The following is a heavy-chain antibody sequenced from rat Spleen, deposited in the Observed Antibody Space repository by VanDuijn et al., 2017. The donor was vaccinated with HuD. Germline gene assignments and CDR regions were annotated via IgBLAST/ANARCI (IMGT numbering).Heavy chain of an antibody. J-gene: IGHJ2*01. CDR3: TTWDYYNNRFDY. V-gene: IGHV5-27*01. CDR2: VSMGGSNT. CDR1: GFTFRNHD. D-gene: IGHD1-6*01. Sequence: EVHLVESGGGLVQPGRSLKLSCVVSGFTFRNHDMAWVRQTPTKGLEWVAYVSMGGSNTFYRDSVKDRFTISRDNAKSTLYLQMDSLRSEDTATYYCTTWDYYNNRFDYWGQGVMVTVSS.